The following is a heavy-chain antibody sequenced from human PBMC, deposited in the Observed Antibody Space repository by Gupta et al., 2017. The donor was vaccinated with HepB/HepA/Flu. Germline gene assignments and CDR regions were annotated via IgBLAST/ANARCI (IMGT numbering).Heavy chain of an antibody. V-gene: IGHV3-7*01. CDR2: INFDGSDK. J-gene: IGHJ4*02. Sequence: EVQLVESGGGLVQPGGSLRLSCEASGPSFSNYWMSWVRQAPGKGLEWVANINFDGSDKYYVDAVKGRFTISRDNAKNSLYLQMDSLRVEDTAVYYCARELWGLDYWGQGTLVTASS. CDR1: GPSFSNYW. D-gene: IGHD3-16*01. CDR3: ARELWGLDY.